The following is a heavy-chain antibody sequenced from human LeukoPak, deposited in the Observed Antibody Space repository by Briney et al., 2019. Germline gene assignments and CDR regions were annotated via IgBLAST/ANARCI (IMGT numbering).Heavy chain of an antibody. D-gene: IGHD5-18*01. V-gene: IGHV1-2*02. Sequence: ASVKVSCKASGYTFTGYYMHWVRQAPGQGLEWMGWINPNSGGTNYAQKFQGRVTMTRDTSISTAYMELSRLRSDDTAVYYCAGSVDTAMVSAFDIWGQGTMVTVSS. CDR1: GYTFTGYY. CDR3: AGSVDTAMVSAFDI. J-gene: IGHJ3*02. CDR2: INPNSGGT.